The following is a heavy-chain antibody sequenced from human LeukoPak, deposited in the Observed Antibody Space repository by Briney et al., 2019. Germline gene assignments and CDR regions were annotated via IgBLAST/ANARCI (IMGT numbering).Heavy chain of an antibody. J-gene: IGHJ4*02. V-gene: IGHV1-2*02. D-gene: IGHD2-8*01. CDR3: ARGGYCTNGVCYTVEPRAFDY. Sequence: ASVKVSCKASGYTFTGYYMHWVRQAPGQGLEWMGWINPNSGGTNYAQKFQGRVTMTRDTSISTAYMELSRLRSDDTAVYYCARGGYCTNGVCYTVEPRAFDYWGQGTLVTVSS. CDR2: INPNSGGT. CDR1: GYTFTGYY.